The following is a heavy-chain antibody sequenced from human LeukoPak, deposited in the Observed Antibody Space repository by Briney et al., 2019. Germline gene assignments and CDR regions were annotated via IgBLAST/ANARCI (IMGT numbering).Heavy chain of an antibody. CDR2: IYHSGST. Sequence: SETLSLTCAVSGGSISSSNWWSWVRQPPGKGLEWIGEIYHSGSTNYNPSLKSRVTISVDTSKNQFSLKLSSVTAADTAVYYCARAGGQGARLGYWGQGTLVTVSS. CDR3: ARAGGQGARLGY. D-gene: IGHD4-23*01. V-gene: IGHV4-4*02. CDR1: GGSISSSNW. J-gene: IGHJ4*02.